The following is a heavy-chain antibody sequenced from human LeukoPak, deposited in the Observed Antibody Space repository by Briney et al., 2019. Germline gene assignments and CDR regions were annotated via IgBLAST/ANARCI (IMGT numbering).Heavy chain of an antibody. Sequence: KPSETLSLTCTVSGGSISRYYWSGIRQPPGKGLEWIGYIYYSGSTNYNPSLKSRVTISVDTSKNQFSLKLSSVTAADTAVYYCARDGPYASGSYFDFWGQGTLVTVSS. CDR2: IYYSGST. J-gene: IGHJ4*02. CDR3: ARDGPYASGSYFDF. CDR1: GGSISRYY. D-gene: IGHD3-10*01. V-gene: IGHV4-59*01.